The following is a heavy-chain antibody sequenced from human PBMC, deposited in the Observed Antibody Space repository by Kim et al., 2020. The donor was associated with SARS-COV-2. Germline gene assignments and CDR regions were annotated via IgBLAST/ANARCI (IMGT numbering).Heavy chain of an antibody. CDR2: ISSSSSYI. CDR1: GFTFSSYS. D-gene: IGHD2-15*01. V-gene: IGHV3-21*01. J-gene: IGHJ4*02. Sequence: GGSLRLSCAASGFTFSSYSMNWVRQAPGKGLEWVSSISSSSSYIYYADSVKGRFTISRDNAKNSLYLQMNSLRAEDTAVYYCARARWSTRGYFDYWGQGTLVTVSS. CDR3: ARARWSTRGYFDY.